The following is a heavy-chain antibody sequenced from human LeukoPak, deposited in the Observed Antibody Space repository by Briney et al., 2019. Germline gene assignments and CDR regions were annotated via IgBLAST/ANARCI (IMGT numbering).Heavy chain of an antibody. D-gene: IGHD5-24*01. CDR1: GFTFSSYW. V-gene: IGHV3-74*01. Sequence: QPGGSLRLSCAASGFTFSSYWMHWVRQAPGKGLVWVSRINSDWSSTSYADSVKGRFTISRDNAKNTLNLQMNSLRAEDTAVYYCARLVDDYLDAFDIWGQGTMVTVSS. CDR3: ARLVDDYLDAFDI. CDR2: INSDWSST. J-gene: IGHJ3*02.